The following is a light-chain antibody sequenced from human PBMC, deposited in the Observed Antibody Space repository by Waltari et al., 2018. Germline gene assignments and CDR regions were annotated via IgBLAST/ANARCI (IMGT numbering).Light chain of an antibody. CDR2: AAS. V-gene: IGKV1-39*01. CDR3: QQSYSMPRT. CDR1: QSIRNY. Sequence: DIHMTQSPSSLSAHVGDRVTITCRASQSIRNYLNWYHHKPGQAPNLLIYAASTLQSGVPSRFSGSGSGTDFTLTISSLQPEDFATYYCQQSYSMPRTFGQGTKLEIK. J-gene: IGKJ2*01.